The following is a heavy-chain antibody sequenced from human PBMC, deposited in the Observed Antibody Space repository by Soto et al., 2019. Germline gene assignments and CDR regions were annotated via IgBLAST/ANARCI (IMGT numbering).Heavy chain of an antibody. D-gene: IGHD3-16*01. J-gene: IGHJ5*02. CDR3: AKRLRSCGLGAERGNCFDP. CDR2: IYWDDDK. Sequence: QITLKESGPTLVRPTQTLTLTCTFSGFSLTTTGVGVGWIRQPPGKALEWLALIYWDDDKRYSPSLQTRLTLTKVTSKSQVTLTMPNMDPVDTATYYGAKRLRSCGLGAERGNCFDPWGQGTRVSVSS. V-gene: IGHV2-5*02. CDR1: GFSLTTTGVG.